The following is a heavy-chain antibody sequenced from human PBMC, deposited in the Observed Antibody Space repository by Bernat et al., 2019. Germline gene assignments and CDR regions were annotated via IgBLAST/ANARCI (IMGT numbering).Heavy chain of an antibody. CDR1: GGSISSTTYY. J-gene: IGHJ4*01. CDR2: IYYSGSS. D-gene: IGHD3-10*01. CDR3: ANLYYYGTGTYSNFDY. Sequence: QLQLQESGPGLVNPSETLSLTCAVSGGSISSTTYYWGWIRQPPGKGLEWIGLIYYSGSSYYNPSLKSRVTISVDTSKNQFSLKLSSVTAADTAVYYCANLYYYGTGTYSNFDYWGQGTLVTVAS. V-gene: IGHV4-39*01.